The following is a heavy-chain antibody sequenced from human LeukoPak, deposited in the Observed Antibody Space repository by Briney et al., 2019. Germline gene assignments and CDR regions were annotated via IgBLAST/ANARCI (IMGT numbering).Heavy chain of an antibody. CDR3: AKDHSSSSLPVFSYYFDY. J-gene: IGHJ4*02. Sequence: PGGSLRLSCAASGFTFSSYAMSWVRQAPGKGLEWVSAISGSGGSTYYADSVKGRFTISRDNSKNTLYLQMNSLRAEDTAVYYCAKDHSSSSLPVFSYYFDYWGQGTLVTVSS. CDR1: GFTFSSYA. D-gene: IGHD6-6*01. V-gene: IGHV3-23*01. CDR2: ISGSGGST.